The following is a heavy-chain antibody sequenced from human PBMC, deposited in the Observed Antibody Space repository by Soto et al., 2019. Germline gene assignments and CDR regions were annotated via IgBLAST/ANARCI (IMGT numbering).Heavy chain of an antibody. CDR3: ARDPEDIVVVPAAMEGEYFDY. Sequence: GGSLRLSCAASGFTFSNYAMSWVRQAPGKGLEWVSTFTRSGNTYYADSVKGRFTISRDNAKNSLYLQMNSLRAEDTAVYYCARDPEDIVVVPAAMEGEYFDYWGQGTLVTVSS. V-gene: IGHV3-23*01. D-gene: IGHD2-2*01. CDR2: FTRSGNT. CDR1: GFTFSNYA. J-gene: IGHJ4*02.